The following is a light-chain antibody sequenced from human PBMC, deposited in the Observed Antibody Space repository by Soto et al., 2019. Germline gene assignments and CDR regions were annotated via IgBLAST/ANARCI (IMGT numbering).Light chain of an antibody. J-gene: IGLJ1*01. CDR3: SSYTSSSIPYV. CDR2: DVS. CDR1: SSDVVGYNY. Sequence: QSALTQPASVSGSPGQSITISCTGTSSDVVGYNYVSWYQQHPGKAPKHMIYDVSNRPSGDSNRFTGSKSGNTASLTISGLQAEDEADYYCSSYTSSSIPYVFGTGTKLTVL. V-gene: IGLV2-14*01.